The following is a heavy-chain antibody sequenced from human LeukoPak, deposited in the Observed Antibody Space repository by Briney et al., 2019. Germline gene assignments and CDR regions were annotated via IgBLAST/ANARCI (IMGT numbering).Heavy chain of an antibody. CDR2: IYPGDSDI. J-gene: IGHJ4*02. V-gene: IGHV5-51*01. D-gene: IGHD4-23*01. CDR1: GYSISNFW. CDR3: ARRYGGNFEY. Sequence: GESLNFSCKASGYSISNFWNCWLRQMPGKGLDWMGIIYPGDSDITYSPSFQGQVSISADKSISTAYLQWSSLRASDTALYYCARRYGGNFEYWGQGALWTLSS.